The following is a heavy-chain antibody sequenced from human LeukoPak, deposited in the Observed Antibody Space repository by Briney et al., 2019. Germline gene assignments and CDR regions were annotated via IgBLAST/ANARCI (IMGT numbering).Heavy chain of an antibody. CDR2: INAGNGNT. CDR3: ARVIAAPPSLDYYYYGMDV. J-gene: IGHJ6*02. Sequence: GASVKVSCKASGYTFTSYAMHWVRQAPGQRLEWMGWINAGNGNTKYSQKFQGRVTITRDTSASTAYMELSSLRSEDTAVYYCARVIAAPPSLDYYYYGMDVWGQGTTVTVSS. V-gene: IGHV1-3*01. CDR1: GYTFTSYA. D-gene: IGHD6-13*01.